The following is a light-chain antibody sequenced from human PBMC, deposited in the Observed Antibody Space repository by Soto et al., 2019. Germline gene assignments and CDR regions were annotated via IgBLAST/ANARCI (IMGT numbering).Light chain of an antibody. J-gene: IGKJ2*01. V-gene: IGKV3-15*01. CDR2: GAS. Sequence: VMTQSPATLSLSPGERAALSCRASQSINSELAWYQQKPDQPPRLLIYGASTRATGVPARFTGSESGSEFTLTISGLQSEDFAVYYCQQGHNWPLTFGQGTRLEI. CDR1: QSINSE. CDR3: QQGHNWPLT.